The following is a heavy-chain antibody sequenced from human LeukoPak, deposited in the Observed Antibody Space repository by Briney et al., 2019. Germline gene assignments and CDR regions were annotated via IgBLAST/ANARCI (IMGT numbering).Heavy chain of an antibody. CDR3: ARDPRTVRI. V-gene: IGHV3-11*04. D-gene: IGHD1-1*01. J-gene: IGHJ4*02. CDR1: GFTFSDNY. CDR2: ISGNGGVI. Sequence: GGSLRLSCAASGFTFSDNYMTWVRQAPGKGLEWLSYISGNGGVIQYADSVKGRFTISRDIAKNLLYLQMDSLRVEDTAIYYCARDPRTVRIWGQGTLVTVSS.